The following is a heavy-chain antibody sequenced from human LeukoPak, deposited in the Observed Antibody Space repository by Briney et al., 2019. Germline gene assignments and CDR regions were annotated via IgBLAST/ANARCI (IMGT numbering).Heavy chain of an antibody. D-gene: IGHD1-26*01. CDR1: GFTVRTNY. CDR3: ARMYSGTSYYFDY. Sequence: PGGSLRLSCTASGFTVRTNYMSWVRQAPGKGLEWMGFFSYSGSTKYNPSLKSRVTMSVDTSKNQFSLKLSSVTAADTAVYYCARMYSGTSYYFDYWGQGTLVTVSS. V-gene: IGHV4-59*02. CDR2: FSYSGST. J-gene: IGHJ4*02.